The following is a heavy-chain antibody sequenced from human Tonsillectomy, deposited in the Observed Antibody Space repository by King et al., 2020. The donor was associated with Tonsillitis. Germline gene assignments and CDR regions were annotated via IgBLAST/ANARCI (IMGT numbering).Heavy chain of an antibody. CDR2: VSYSGSA. Sequence: QVQLQESGPGLVKPSETLSLTCSVSGVSVTRYYWSWIRQSPGKGLEWIGHVSYSGSASYNPSLRSRLTISLDTSKSQFSLKLTSVTAADTAVYYCAKNAIGGNYPNYHNSYCMDVWGRGTAVTVS. D-gene: IGHD1-7*01. CDR1: GVSVTRYY. CDR3: AKNAIGGNYPNYHNSYCMDV. J-gene: IGHJ6*03. V-gene: IGHV4-59*02.